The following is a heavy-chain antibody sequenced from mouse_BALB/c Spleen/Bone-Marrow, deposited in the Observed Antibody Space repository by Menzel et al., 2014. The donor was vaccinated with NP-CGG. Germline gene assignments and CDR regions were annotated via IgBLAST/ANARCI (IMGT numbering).Heavy chain of an antibody. CDR2: INPSNGRA. D-gene: IGHD2-14*01. J-gene: IGHJ3*01. V-gene: IGHV1S81*02. CDR1: GYTFTSYW. Sequence: QVQLQQSGAELVKPGASVNLSCKASGYTFTSYWVYWVKQRPGQGLEWIGEINPSNGRANYNEKFKNKATLTVDKSTSTAYMQVSSLTSEDSAVYYCARRDFRSWFAYWGQGTLVPVSA. CDR3: ARRDFRSWFAY.